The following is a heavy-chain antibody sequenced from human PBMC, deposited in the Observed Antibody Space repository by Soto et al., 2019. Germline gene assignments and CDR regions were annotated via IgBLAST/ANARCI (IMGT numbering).Heavy chain of an antibody. CDR3: AREDIQLWLRATYYYYYYMDV. CDR2: INHSGST. J-gene: IGHJ6*03. CDR1: GGSFSGYY. Sequence: ETLSLTCAVYGGSFSGYYWSWIRQPPGKGLEWIGEINHSGSTNYNPSLKSRVTISVDTSKNQFSLKLSSVTAADTAVYYCAREDIQLWLRATYYYYYYMDVWGKGTTVTVSS. V-gene: IGHV4-34*01. D-gene: IGHD5-18*01.